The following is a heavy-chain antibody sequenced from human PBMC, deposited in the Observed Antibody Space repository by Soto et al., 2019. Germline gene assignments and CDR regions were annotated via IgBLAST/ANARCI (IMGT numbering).Heavy chain of an antibody. CDR2: ISYDGSNK. CDR1: GFTFSSYG. J-gene: IGHJ6*02. CDR3: VKHIVVAAAVPSYGMDV. D-gene: IGHD2-15*01. V-gene: IGHV3-30*18. Sequence: PGGSLRLSCAASGFTFSSYGMHWVRQAPGKGLEGVAVISYDGSNKYYADSVKGRFTISRDNSKNTLYLQMNSLRAEDTAVYYCVKHIVVAAAVPSYGMDVWGQGTTVTVSS.